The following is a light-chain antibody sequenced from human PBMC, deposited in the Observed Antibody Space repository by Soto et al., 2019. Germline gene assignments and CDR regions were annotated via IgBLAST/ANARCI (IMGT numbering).Light chain of an antibody. J-gene: IGLJ1*01. V-gene: IGLV2-14*03. Sequence: QSALTQPASVSGSPGQSITISCTGTVIDVGGYDSVSWYQQHPGRAPKLIIYGVNNRPSGVSNRFSASKSADTASLTISGLQAEDEANYYCCSYTTSTTYVFXTGTNVTVL. CDR3: CSYTTSTTYV. CDR2: GVN. CDR1: VIDVGGYDS.